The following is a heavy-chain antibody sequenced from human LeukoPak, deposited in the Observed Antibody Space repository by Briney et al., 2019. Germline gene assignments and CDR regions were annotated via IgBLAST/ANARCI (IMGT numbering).Heavy chain of an antibody. V-gene: IGHV4-59*08. CDR2: IYYSGST. J-gene: IGHJ4*02. D-gene: IGHD3-16*02. CDR3: ASLSSHYFDY. CDR1: SGSISSYY. Sequence: SETLSLTCTVSSGSISSYYWSWIRQPPGKGLEWIGYIYYSGSTNYNPSLKSRVTIPVDTSKNQFSLKLSSVTAADTAVYYCASLSSHYFDYWGQGTLVTVSS.